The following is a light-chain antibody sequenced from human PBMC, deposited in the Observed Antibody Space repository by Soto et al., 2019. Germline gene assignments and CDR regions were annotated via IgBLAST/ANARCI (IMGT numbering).Light chain of an antibody. J-gene: IGKJ4*01. CDR1: QSISGTY. CDR2: SAS. Sequence: DTVLTQSPGTLSLTSVERATLSCRASQSISGTYLAWYQQKPGQAPRLLIYSASTRATGIPDRFSGSGSGTDFTLTISSLEAEDFALYYCQQRSKWPVTFGGGTKVDIK. CDR3: QQRSKWPVT. V-gene: IGKV3-11*01.